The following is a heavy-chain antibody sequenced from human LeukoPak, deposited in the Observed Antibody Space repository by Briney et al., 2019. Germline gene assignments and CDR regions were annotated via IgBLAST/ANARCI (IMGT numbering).Heavy chain of an antibody. V-gene: IGHV1-46*01. Sequence: ASVKVSCKASGYTFTSYYMHWVRQAPGQGLEWMGIINPSGGSTSYAQKFQGRVTMTTDTSTSTAYMELRSLRSDDTAVYYCARVWADYYGSGSYYINNWFDPWGQGTLVTVSS. CDR3: ARVWADYYGSGSYYINNWFDP. CDR1: GYTFTSYY. D-gene: IGHD3-10*01. CDR2: INPSGGST. J-gene: IGHJ5*02.